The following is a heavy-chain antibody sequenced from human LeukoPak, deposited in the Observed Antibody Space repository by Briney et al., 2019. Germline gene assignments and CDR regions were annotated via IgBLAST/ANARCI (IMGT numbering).Heavy chain of an antibody. CDR1: GFTVGTNS. CDR3: ASAREYCGSAECYEYFQH. CDR2: IYSGDST. Sequence: PGGSLRLSCAASGFTVGTNSMSWVRQSPGKGLEWVSVIYSGDSTHYADSVNGRFTISRDNSRNTLFLQMNSLRAGDTALYYCASAREYCGSAECYEYFQHWGQGTLVTVSS. J-gene: IGHJ1*01. V-gene: IGHV3-53*01. D-gene: IGHD2-21*01.